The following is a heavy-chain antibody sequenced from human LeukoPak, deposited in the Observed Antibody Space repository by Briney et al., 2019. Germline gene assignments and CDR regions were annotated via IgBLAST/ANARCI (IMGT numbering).Heavy chain of an antibody. J-gene: IGHJ6*03. CDR2: IIPIFGTA. D-gene: IGHD3-22*01. CDR3: ARVTLDSNYYYHHMDV. V-gene: IGHV1-69*13. Sequence: SVKVSCKASGGTFSSYAISWVRQAPERGLEWMGGIIPIFGTANYAQKFQGRVTITADESTRTAYMELSGLTSEDTALYYCARVTLDSNYYYHHMDVWGKGTTVTVSS. CDR1: GGTFSSYA.